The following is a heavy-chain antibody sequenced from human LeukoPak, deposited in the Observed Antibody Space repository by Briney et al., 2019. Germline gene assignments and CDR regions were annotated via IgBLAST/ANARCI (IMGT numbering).Heavy chain of an antibody. D-gene: IGHD3-10*02. CDR3: ARDLVRGVIRSIFDY. J-gene: IGHJ4*02. CDR1: GFTFSSYA. V-gene: IGHV3-30*04. CDR2: MSYDGSDD. Sequence: GGSLRLSCAASGFTFSSYAMHWVRQAPGKGLEWVAVMSYDGSDDYYADSVKGRFTVSRDNSKNTLYLQMNSLRAEDTAVYYGARDLVRGVIRSIFDYWGQGTLVTVSS.